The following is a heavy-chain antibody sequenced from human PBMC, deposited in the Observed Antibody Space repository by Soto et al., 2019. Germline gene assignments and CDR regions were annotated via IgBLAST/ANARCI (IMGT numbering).Heavy chain of an antibody. CDR3: AASTIVAAAGNFKS. V-gene: IGHV1-69*01. Sequence: QVQLVQSGAEVKEPGSSVKVSCKATGDLFNNYAFNWVRQAPGQGLEWMGRISPLFSTTNYAQKFQGRVTIGADELPTIVHLELSNLESEDTAIYYCAASTIVAAAGNFKSWGQGTLVTVSP. J-gene: IGHJ4*02. CDR2: ISPLFSTT. D-gene: IGHD6-13*01. CDR1: GDLFNNYA.